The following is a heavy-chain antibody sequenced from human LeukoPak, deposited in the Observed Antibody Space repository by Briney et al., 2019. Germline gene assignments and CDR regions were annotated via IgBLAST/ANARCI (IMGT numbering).Heavy chain of an antibody. J-gene: IGHJ6*02. V-gene: IGHV3-23*01. CDR2: ISKSGDST. CDR1: GFIFRFYA. CDR3: AKDSGDYPHYHYGMDV. D-gene: IGHD4-17*01. Sequence: GGSLRLSCAASGFIFRFYAMSWVRQAPGKGLEWISSISKSGDSTYNADSVKGRVSISRDNSKNTLYLQMNSLRVDDAAVYFCAKDSGDYPHYHYGMDVWGQGTTVTVSS.